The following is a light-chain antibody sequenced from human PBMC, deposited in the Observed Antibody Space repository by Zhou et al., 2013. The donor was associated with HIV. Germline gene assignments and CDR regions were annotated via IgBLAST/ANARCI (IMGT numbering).Light chain of an antibody. CDR3: QQYHSFVLS. J-gene: IGKJ4*01. Sequence: IQMTQSPSSLSASTGDRVTITCRASQGIGSYLAWYQQKPGKAPKLLISGASTLQIGVPSRFIGSGSGTQFTLTITSLQPDDLATYYCQQYHSFVLSFGGGTKVDIK. CDR1: QGIGSY. V-gene: IGKV1-8*01. CDR2: GAS.